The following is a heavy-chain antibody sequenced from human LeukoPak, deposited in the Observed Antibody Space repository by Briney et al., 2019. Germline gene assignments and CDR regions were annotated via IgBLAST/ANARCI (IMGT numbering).Heavy chain of an antibody. CDR3: ARVGGELSLRFDY. CDR1: GGSISSGGYY. J-gene: IGHJ4*02. CDR2: IYYSGST. V-gene: IGHV4-31*03. D-gene: IGHD3-16*02. Sequence: SATLSLTCTVSGGSISSGGYYWSWIRQHPGKGLEWIGYIYYSGSTYYNPSLKSRVTISVDTSKNQFSLKLSSVAAADTAVYYCARVGGELSLRFDYWGQGTLVTVSS.